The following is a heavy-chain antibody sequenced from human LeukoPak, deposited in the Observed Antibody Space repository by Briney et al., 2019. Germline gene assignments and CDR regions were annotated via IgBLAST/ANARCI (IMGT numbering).Heavy chain of an antibody. V-gene: IGHV1-18*01. CDR2: ISAYNGNT. J-gene: IGHJ4*02. D-gene: IGHD3-22*01. CDR1: GYXFTSYG. Sequence: ASVKVSCKASGYXFTSYGISWVRQAPGQGLEWMGWISAYNGNTNYAQKLQGRVTMTTDTSTSTAYMELRSLRSDDTAVYYCAREASYYYDSSGYTYWGQGTLVTVSS. CDR3: AREASYYYDSSGYTY.